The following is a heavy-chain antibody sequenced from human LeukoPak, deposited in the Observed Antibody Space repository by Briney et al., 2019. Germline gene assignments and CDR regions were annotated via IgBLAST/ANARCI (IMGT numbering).Heavy chain of an antibody. CDR2: IYYSGST. CDR3: ARLSSSSWSYWFDP. D-gene: IGHD6-6*01. J-gene: IGHJ5*02. Sequence: PSETLSLTLTVCGGSISSSSYYWGWIRQPPGKGLEGVGSIYYSGSTYYNPSLKSRVTISVDTSKNQFSLKLSSVTAADTAVYYCARLSSSSWSYWFDPWGQGTLVTVSS. CDR1: GGSISSSSYY. V-gene: IGHV4-39*01.